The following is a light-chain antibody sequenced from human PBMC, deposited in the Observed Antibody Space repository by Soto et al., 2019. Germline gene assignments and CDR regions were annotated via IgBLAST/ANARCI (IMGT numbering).Light chain of an antibody. V-gene: IGKV1-5*01. CDR2: DAS. CDR1: QSISSW. Sequence: DIQMTQSPSTLSASVGDRVTITCRASQSISSWLAWYQQKPGKAPKLLIYDASSLESGVPSRFRGSGSGTEFTFIISSLQLDDFATYYCQQYNSYPWTFGQGTKVDNK. J-gene: IGKJ1*01. CDR3: QQYNSYPWT.